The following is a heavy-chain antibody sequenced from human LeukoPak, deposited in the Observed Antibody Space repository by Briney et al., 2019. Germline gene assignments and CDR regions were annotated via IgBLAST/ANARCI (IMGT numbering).Heavy chain of an antibody. J-gene: IGHJ2*01. V-gene: IGHV3-53*01. D-gene: IGHD1-26*01. Sequence: GGSLRLSCSPSEFTVSNDAMCWVRQAPGKGLEWVSVIYSGGSTYYADSVKGRFTISRDNSNNTLYLQMNRLRAEDRAVYYCARRGYGQSTSQSYFYLWGRGTLVTVSS. CDR3: ARRGYGQSTSQSYFYL. CDR2: IYSGGST. CDR1: EFTVSNDA.